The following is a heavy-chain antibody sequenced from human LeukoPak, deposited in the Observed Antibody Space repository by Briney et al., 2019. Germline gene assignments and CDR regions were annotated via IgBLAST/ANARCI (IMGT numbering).Heavy chain of an antibody. D-gene: IGHD1-26*01. CDR3: ARSGIVGAGGYFDY. CDR2: IYYSGST. V-gene: IGHV4-59*01. J-gene: IGHJ4*02. CDR1: GGSITNYY. Sequence: SETLSLTCTVSGGSITNYYWSWIRQSPGKGLEWIGYIYYSGSTNYNPSLKSRVTISLDTSKNQFSLKLSSVTAADTAVYYCARSGIVGAGGYFDYWGQGTLVTVSS.